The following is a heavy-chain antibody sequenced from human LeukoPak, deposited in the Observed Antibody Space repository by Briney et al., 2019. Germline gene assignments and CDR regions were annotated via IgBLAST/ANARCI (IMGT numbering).Heavy chain of an antibody. Sequence: PGGSLRLFCAASGFTFSSYAMSWVRQAPGKGLEWVSAISGSGGSTYYADSVKGRFTISRDNSKNTLYLQVNSLRAEDTAVYYCAKNRLALYYFDYWGQGTLVTVSS. CDR2: ISGSGGST. V-gene: IGHV3-23*01. CDR3: AKNRLALYYFDY. D-gene: IGHD6-19*01. CDR1: GFTFSSYA. J-gene: IGHJ4*02.